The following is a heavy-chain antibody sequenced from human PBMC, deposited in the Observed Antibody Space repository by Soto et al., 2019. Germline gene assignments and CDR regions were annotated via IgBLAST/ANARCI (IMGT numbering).Heavy chain of an antibody. Sequence: QWQLVQSGADVKKPGSSVKVSCKASGVTFSSYAINWVRQAPGQGLEWMGRIIPIFQTATYAQKFRGRVTITADESTTTAYMEMGSLRSDDTAVYYCARGFLELDDYYGMDVWGQGTTVTVSS. D-gene: IGHD3-3*01. CDR2: IIPIFQTA. V-gene: IGHV1-69*01. CDR3: ARGFLELDDYYGMDV. J-gene: IGHJ6*02. CDR1: GVTFSSYA.